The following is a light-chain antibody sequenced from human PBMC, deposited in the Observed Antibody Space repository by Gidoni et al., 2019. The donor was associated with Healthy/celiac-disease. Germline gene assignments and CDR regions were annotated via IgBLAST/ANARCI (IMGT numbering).Light chain of an antibody. Sequence: IQLTQSPSSLSASAGDRVTIPCRASQGISSYLAWYQQKPGNAPKLLIYAASTLQSGVPSRFSGSGSGTDFTLTISSLQPEDFATYYCQQLNSYLITFGPXTKVDIK. J-gene: IGKJ3*01. V-gene: IGKV1-9*01. CDR2: AAS. CDR1: QGISSY. CDR3: QQLNSYLIT.